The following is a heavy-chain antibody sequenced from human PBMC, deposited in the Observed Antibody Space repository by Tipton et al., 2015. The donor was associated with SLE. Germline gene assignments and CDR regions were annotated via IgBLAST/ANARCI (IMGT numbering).Heavy chain of an antibody. Sequence: QSGAEVKKRGESLKISCKGSGYSFTSYWIGWVRQMPGKGLEWMGIIYPGDSDTRYSPSLQGQATISADKSISTAYLQWSSLKASDTAMYYCARQGEYDFWSGYPFDYWGQGTLVTVSS. V-gene: IGHV5-51*01. CDR3: ARQGEYDFWSGYPFDY. CDR1: GYSFTSYW. D-gene: IGHD3-3*01. J-gene: IGHJ4*02. CDR2: IYPGDSDT.